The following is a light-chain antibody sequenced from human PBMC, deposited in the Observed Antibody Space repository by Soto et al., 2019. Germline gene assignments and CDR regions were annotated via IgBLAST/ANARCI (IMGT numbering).Light chain of an antibody. CDR2: KAS. CDR3: QHYNSYSEA. CDR1: QTIGSL. Sequence: DIQMTQSPSTLSGSVGDRVTISCRASQTIGSLLAWYQQKPGKAPKLLIYKASTLKSGVPSRFSGSGSGTEFTLTISSLQRDDFATYYCQHYNSYSEAFGQGTKVDIK. J-gene: IGKJ1*01. V-gene: IGKV1-5*03.